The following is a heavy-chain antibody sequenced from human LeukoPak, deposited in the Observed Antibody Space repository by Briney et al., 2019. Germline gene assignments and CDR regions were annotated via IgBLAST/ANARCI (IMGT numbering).Heavy chain of an antibody. CDR1: GFTFSSYA. Sequence: GGSLRLSCAASGFTFSSYAMHWVRQAPGKGLEWVAVISYDGSNKYYADSVKGRFTISRDNSKNTLYLQMNSLRAEDTAVYYCAKDLPRSQWVSRASYYYYYYMDVWGKGTTVTVSS. V-gene: IGHV3-30*04. J-gene: IGHJ6*03. CDR3: AKDLPRSQWVSRASYYYYYYMDV. D-gene: IGHD6-13*01. CDR2: ISYDGSNK.